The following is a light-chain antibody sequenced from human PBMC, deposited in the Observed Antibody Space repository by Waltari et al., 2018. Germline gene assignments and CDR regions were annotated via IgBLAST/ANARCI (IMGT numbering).Light chain of an antibody. J-gene: IGLJ3*02. CDR1: SSDIGRYDI. Sequence: QSALTQPAAVSGSPGQSVTISCTGASSDIGRYDIVSWYQQHPGNPPKLVISDVSKRPSGVSDRFSGSKSGDTASLTISGLQFEDEADYYCCSYAGNYVWVFGGGTRLTVL. CDR3: CSYAGNYVWV. V-gene: IGLV2-23*02. CDR2: DVS.